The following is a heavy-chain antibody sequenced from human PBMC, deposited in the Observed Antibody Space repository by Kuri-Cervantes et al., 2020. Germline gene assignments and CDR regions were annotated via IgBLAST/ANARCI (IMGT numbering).Heavy chain of an antibody. J-gene: IGHJ4*02. CDR1: GFTFSSYA. CDR2: ISYDGSNK. V-gene: IGHV3-30-3*01. D-gene: IGHD1-1*01. CDR3: ASLGGYGFDY. Sequence: GGSLRLSCAASGFTFSSYAMHWVRQAPGKGLEWVAVISYDGSNKYYADSVKGRFTISGDNSKNTLYLQMNSLRAEDTAVYYCASLGGYGFDYWGQGTLVTVSS.